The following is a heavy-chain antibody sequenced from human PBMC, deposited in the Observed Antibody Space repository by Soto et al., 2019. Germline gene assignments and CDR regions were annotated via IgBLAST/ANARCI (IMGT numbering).Heavy chain of an antibody. V-gene: IGHV4-34*01. J-gene: IGHJ4*02. D-gene: IGHD6-19*01. CDR2: INHSGST. Sequence: PSETLCLTCAVYGGSFSGYYWSWIRQPPGKGLEWIGEINHSGSTNYNPSLKSRVTISVDTSKNQFSLKLSSVTAADTAVYYCARSPGSGWYGDYWGQGTLVTVSS. CDR1: GGSFSGYY. CDR3: ARSPGSGWYGDY.